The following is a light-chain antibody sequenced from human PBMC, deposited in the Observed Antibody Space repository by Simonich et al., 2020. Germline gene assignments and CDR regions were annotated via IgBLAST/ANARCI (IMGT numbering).Light chain of an antibody. V-gene: IGLV2-14*01. Sequence: QSALTQPASVSGSPGQSITISCPGTSSAVGGYNSVSWSQQHPGKAPKLMIYDVSKRPSGVSNRFSGSKSGNTASLTISGLQAEDEADYYCSSYTSSSTWVFGGGTKLTVL. CDR2: DVS. CDR1: SSAVGGYNS. J-gene: IGLJ3*02. CDR3: SSYTSSSTWV.